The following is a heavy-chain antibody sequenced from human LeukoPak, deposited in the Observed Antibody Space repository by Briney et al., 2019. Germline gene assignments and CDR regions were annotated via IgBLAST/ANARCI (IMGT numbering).Heavy chain of an antibody. D-gene: IGHD1-26*01. V-gene: IGHV4-59*01. CDR2: ISYIGST. J-gene: IGHJ5*02. CDR3: ARTIKSGNYYWFDP. Sequence: SETLSLTCTVSGGSISNYYWSWIRQPPGEGLEWIGFISYIGSTNYNPSLKSRVTVSVDTSKNQFSQKVTSVTAADTAVYYCARTIKSGNYYWFDPWGQGTLVTVSS. CDR1: GGSISNYY.